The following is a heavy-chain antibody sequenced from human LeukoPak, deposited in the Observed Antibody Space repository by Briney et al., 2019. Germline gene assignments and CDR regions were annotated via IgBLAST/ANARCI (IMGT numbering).Heavy chain of an antibody. V-gene: IGHV1-24*01. D-gene: IGHD5-12*01. CDR2: FDPEDGET. Sequence: ASVKVSCKVSGYTLTELSMHWVRQAPGKGLEWMGGFDPEDGETIYAQKFQGRVTMTRDTSISTAYMELSRLRSDDTAVYYCAREGGPTRFDPWGQGTLVTVSS. CDR1: GYTLTELS. CDR3: AREGGPTRFDP. J-gene: IGHJ5*02.